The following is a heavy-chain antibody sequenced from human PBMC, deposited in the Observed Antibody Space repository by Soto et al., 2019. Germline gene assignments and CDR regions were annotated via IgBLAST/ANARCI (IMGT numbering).Heavy chain of an antibody. V-gene: IGHV1-69*01. J-gene: IGHJ6*02. CDR1: GGTFSSYA. D-gene: IGHD3-10*01. Sequence: QVQLVQSGAEVKKPGSSVKVSCKASGGTFSSYAISWVRQAPGQGLEWMGGIIPIFGTANYAQKFQGRVTITADESTSTAYMELSSLRSEDTAVYYCARVDLWFGDGYYYGMDVWGQGTTVTVSS. CDR2: IIPIFGTA. CDR3: ARVDLWFGDGYYYGMDV.